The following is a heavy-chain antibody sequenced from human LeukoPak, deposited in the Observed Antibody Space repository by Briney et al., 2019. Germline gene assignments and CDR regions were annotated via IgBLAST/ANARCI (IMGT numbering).Heavy chain of an antibody. CDR1: GGSTSNYY. CDR3: ASELWTNRYQYYGMDV. Sequence: SETLSLTCTVSGGSTSNYYWNWLRQPAGKGLEWIGRIYISGSTKYNPSLESRVTISVDTSKNQLSLNLESVTAADTAVYYCASELWTNRYQYYGMDVWGQGTTVTVSS. D-gene: IGHD5-18*01. CDR2: IYISGST. V-gene: IGHV4-4*07. J-gene: IGHJ6*02.